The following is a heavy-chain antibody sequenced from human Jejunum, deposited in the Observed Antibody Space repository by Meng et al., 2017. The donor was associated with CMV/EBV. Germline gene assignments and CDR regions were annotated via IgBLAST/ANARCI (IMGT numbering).Heavy chain of an antibody. CDR2: ISSRSSTI. V-gene: IGHV3-48*04. Sequence: FSSYFMNWVRQAPGKGLEWVSYISSRSSTIYYADFAKGRFFISRDNDNDSLYLQMNSLRADDTAVYYCATSHFDLRSGYSNDVFDMWGRGTMVTVSS. CDR1: FSSYF. J-gene: IGHJ3*02. CDR3: ATSHFDLRSGYSNDVFDM. D-gene: IGHD3-3*01.